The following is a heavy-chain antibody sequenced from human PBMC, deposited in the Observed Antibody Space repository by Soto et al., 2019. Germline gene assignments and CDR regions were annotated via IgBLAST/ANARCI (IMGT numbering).Heavy chain of an antibody. J-gene: IGHJ6*02. CDR3: ARFECSSTSYYPACSGMDV. CDR1: GYTFTGYY. D-gene: IGHD2-2*01. Sequence: ASVKVSCKASGYTFTGYYMHWVRQAPGQGLEWMGWIKPNSGGTNYAQKFQGRVTMTRDTSISTAYMELSRLRSEDTAVYSCARFECSSTSYYPACSGMDVWGQGTTVTVSS. V-gene: IGHV1-2*02. CDR2: IKPNSGGT.